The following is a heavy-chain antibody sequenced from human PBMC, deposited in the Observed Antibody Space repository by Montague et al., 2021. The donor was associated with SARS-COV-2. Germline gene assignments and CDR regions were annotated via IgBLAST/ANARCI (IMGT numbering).Heavy chain of an antibody. D-gene: IGHD1-26*01. J-gene: IGHJ2*01. V-gene: IGHV4-39*01. CDR1: GGSMRDSNYY. CDR3: ARQWELRGGDWHFDH. Sequence: SETLSLTCSVSGGSMRDSNYYWGWIRQSPGKGLEWIGSIWQSGITYYNASLKSRVTISVDTSKNQVSLKLTSVTAADTAVYYCARQWELRGGDWHFDHWGRGARVTVSS. CDR2: IWQSGIT.